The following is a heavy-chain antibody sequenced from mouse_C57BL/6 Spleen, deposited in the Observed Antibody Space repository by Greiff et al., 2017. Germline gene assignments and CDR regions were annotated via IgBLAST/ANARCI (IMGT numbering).Heavy chain of an antibody. CDR3: ARSYYSNYDGLGFAY. CDR2: IDPNSGGT. J-gene: IGHJ3*01. Sequence: QVQLQQPGAELVKPGASVKLSCKASGYTFTSYWMHWVKQRTGRGLEWIGRIDPNSGGTKYNEKFKSKATLTVDKPSSTAYMQLSSLTSEDSAVYYCARSYYSNYDGLGFAYWGQGTLVTVSA. CDR1: GYTFTSYW. V-gene: IGHV1-72*01. D-gene: IGHD2-5*01.